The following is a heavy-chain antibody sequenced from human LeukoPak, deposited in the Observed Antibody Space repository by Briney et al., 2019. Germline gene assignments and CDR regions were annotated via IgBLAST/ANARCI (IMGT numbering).Heavy chain of an antibody. CDR3: ATRDV. V-gene: IGHV4-30-2*01. Sequence: SQTLSLTCAVSGGSISSGGYSWSWIRQPPGKGLEWIGEINHSGSTNYNPSLKSRVTISVDTSKNQFSLRLSSVTAADTAVYYCATRDVWGQGTTVTVSS. CDR1: GGSISSGGYS. J-gene: IGHJ6*02. D-gene: IGHD2-2*01. CDR2: INHSGST.